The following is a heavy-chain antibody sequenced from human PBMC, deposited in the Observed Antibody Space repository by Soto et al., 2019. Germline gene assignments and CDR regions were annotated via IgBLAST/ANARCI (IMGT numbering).Heavy chain of an antibody. CDR3: ARDFGDYGGSEYFDY. V-gene: IGHV4-59*01. CDR1: GGSISSYY. CDR2: IYYSGST. Sequence: SETLSLTCTVSGGSISSYYWSWIRQPPGKGLEWIGYIYYSGSTSYNPSLKSRVTISVDTSKNQFSLKLSSVTAADTAVYYCARDFGDYGGSEYFDYWGQGNLVTVSS. D-gene: IGHD4-17*01. J-gene: IGHJ4*02.